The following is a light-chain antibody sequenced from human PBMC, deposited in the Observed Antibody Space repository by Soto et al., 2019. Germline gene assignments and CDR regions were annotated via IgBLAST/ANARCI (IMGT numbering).Light chain of an antibody. CDR1: SSNIGSNY. J-gene: IGLJ1*01. CDR2: RNN. CDR3: SAWDDSLRGV. V-gene: IGLV1-47*01. Sequence: QSVLTQPPSASGTPGQRVTISCSGSSSNIGSNYVYWYQQLPGTAPQLLIYRNNQRPSGVPDRFSGSKSVTSASLAISGLRSEDEADYYCSAWDDSLRGVFGTGTKLTVL.